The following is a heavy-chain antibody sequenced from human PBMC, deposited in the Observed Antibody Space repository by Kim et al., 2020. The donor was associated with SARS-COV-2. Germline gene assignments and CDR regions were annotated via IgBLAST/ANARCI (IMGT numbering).Heavy chain of an antibody. Sequence: ASVKVSCKASGYTFTGYYMHWVRQAPGQGLEWMGRINPNSGGTNYAQKFQGRVTMTRDTSISTAYMELSRLRSDDTAVYYCALLESGGSYLGMDVWGQGTTVTVSS. J-gene: IGHJ6*02. D-gene: IGHD3-16*01. CDR1: GYTFTGYY. V-gene: IGHV1-2*06. CDR2: INPNSGGT. CDR3: ALLESGGSYLGMDV.